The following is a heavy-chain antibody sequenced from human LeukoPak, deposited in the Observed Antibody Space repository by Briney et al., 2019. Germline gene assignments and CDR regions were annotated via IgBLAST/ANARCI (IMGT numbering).Heavy chain of an antibody. CDR2: IVPFRDMT. CDR3: ARGPYDGTYYFDD. CDR1: GGTFSTYA. V-gene: IGHV1-69*04. Sequence: SVKVSCKVSGGTFSTYAITWVRQARGHGLERVGRIVPFRDMTNYAQRFQDRVTITADKSANIAYMELSSLISEDTAVYYCARGPYDGTYYFDDWGQGTLVTVSS. D-gene: IGHD3-16*01. J-gene: IGHJ4*02.